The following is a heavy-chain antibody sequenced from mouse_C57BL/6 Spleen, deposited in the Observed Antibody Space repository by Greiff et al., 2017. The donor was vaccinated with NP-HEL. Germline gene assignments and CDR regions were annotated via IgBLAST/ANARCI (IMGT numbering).Heavy chain of an antibody. V-gene: IGHV1-5*01. CDR3: TRSLTTVNYYAMDY. Sequence: DVQLVESGTVLARPGASVKMSCKTSGYTFTSYWMHWVKQRPGQGLEWIGAIYPGNSDTSYNQKFKGKAKLTAVTSASTAYMELSSLTNEDSAVYYCTRSLTTVNYYAMDYWGQGTSVTVSS. D-gene: IGHD1-1*01. J-gene: IGHJ4*01. CDR2: IYPGNSDT. CDR1: GYTFTSYW.